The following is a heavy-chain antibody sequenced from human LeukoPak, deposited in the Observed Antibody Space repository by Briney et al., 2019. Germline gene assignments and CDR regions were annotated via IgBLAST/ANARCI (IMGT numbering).Heavy chain of an antibody. J-gene: IGHJ3*02. CDR3: ARELISGVFNRHDAFDI. CDR1: GFTFSNYW. CDR2: IKPDESEI. Sequence: SGGSLRLSCAASGFTFSNYWMTWVRQAPGKGLEWVANIKPDESEIFYVDSVKGRFTISRDNAKNSVYLQMNSLRADDTAMYYCARELISGVFNRHDAFDIWGQGTMVTVSS. V-gene: IGHV3-7*04. D-gene: IGHD1-26*01.